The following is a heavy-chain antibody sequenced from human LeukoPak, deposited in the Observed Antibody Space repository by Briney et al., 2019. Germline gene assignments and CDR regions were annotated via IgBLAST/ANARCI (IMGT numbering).Heavy chain of an antibody. CDR3: ARDHSLFSSKTWYYYGMDV. D-gene: IGHD3-9*01. J-gene: IGHJ6*02. CDR2: IDPSGSA. V-gene: IGHV4-59*01. Sequence: PSQTLSLTCVVSGGSISPYYWSWIRQSPGKGLEWIGYIDPSGSASYNPSLKSRVTIFVDTSKNLFSLILTSVSASDTAIYYCARDHSLFSSKTWYYYGMDVWGQGTTVTVSS. CDR1: GGSISPYY.